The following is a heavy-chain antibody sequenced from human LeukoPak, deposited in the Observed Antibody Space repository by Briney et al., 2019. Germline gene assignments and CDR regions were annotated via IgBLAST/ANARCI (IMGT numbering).Heavy chain of an antibody. CDR3: ARVGAYCTSNSCFDY. V-gene: IGHV1-18*01. CDR1: GYTFTSYG. D-gene: IGHD2-2*01. CDR2: ISAYNGNT. J-gene: IGHJ4*02. Sequence: ASVKVSCKASGYTFTSYGISWVRQAPGQGLEWMGWISAYNGNTNYAQKLQGRVTMTTDTSTSTAYMELRSLRSDDTAVYYCARVGAYCTSNSCFDYWGQGALVTVSS.